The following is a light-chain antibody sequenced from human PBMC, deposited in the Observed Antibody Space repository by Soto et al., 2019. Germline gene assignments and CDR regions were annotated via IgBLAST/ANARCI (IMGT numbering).Light chain of an antibody. J-gene: IGKJ2*01. CDR2: GAS. CDR3: QQYNKWPPYT. Sequence: EIVMTQSPANLSVSPGERATLSCSASQSVSSNLAGYQQKPGQGPRLLIYGASTRATSIPARFSGSGSGTEFTLTMNSLQSEDFAVYYCQQYNKWPPYTFGQGTKLEIK. V-gene: IGKV3-15*01. CDR1: QSVSSN.